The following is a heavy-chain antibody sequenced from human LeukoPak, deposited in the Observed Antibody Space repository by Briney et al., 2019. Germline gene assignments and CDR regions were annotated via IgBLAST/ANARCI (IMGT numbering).Heavy chain of an antibody. J-gene: IGHJ3*02. V-gene: IGHV4-59*12. CDR1: GGSISSYY. CDR2: IYHSGST. D-gene: IGHD4-17*01. CDR3: ARGRYGDYVGEDAFDI. Sequence: SETLSLTCTVSGGSISSYYWSWIRQPPGKGLEWIGYIYHSGSTNYNPSLKSRVTISVDTSKNQFSLKLSSVTAADTAVYYCARGRYGDYVGEDAFDIWGQGTMVTVSS.